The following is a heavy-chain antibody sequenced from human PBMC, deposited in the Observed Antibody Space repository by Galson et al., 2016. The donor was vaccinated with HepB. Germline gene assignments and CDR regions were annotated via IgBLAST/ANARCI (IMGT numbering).Heavy chain of an antibody. CDR3: AREWQRFCAFDI. J-gene: IGHJ3*02. Sequence: SLRLSCAASGFTFSNYVMQWVRQAPGKGLEYVATISGDGGEIYYANSVKGRFTISRDNSKNTLYLQMGSLRAEDMALYYCAREWQRFCAFDIWGLGTMVTVSS. V-gene: IGHV3-64*01. D-gene: IGHD5-12*01. CDR2: ISGDGGEI. CDR1: GFTFSNYV.